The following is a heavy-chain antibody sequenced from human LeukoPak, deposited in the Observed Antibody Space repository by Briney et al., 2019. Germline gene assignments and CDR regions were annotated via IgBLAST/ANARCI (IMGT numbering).Heavy chain of an antibody. CDR1: GFTLSEYA. J-gene: IGHJ4*02. Sequence: GGSLRLSCAASGFTLSEYAMNWVRQAPGKGLECVSTISGSGSDTYYADSVKGRFIISRDSSKNTLYLQMNSLRAEDTAIYYCAKGREAYSGSYTPFDSWGQGALVTVSS. D-gene: IGHD1-26*01. CDR2: ISGSGSDT. CDR3: AKGREAYSGSYTPFDS. V-gene: IGHV3-23*01.